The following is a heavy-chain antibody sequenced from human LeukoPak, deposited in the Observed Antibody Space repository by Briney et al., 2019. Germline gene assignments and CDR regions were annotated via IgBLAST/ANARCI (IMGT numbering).Heavy chain of an antibody. Sequence: GGSLRLSCAASGFPFSSYGMHWVRQAPGKGLEWVARLVYDARSDYANSVKGRFSISRDDSKNTLFLDTSNLRVEDTALYYCARDLSAAFDFWGQGVLVTVSS. D-gene: IGHD6-19*01. J-gene: IGHJ4*02. CDR1: GFPFSSYG. V-gene: IGHV3-33*01. CDR3: ARDLSAAFDF. CDR2: LVYDARS.